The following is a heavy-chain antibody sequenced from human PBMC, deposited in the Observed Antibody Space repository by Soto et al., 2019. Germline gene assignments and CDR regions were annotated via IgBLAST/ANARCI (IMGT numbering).Heavy chain of an antibody. D-gene: IGHD3-10*01. CDR2: INPSGGST. CDR3: ARDLLPGGFYYYGMDV. Sequence: QVQLVQSGAEVKKPGASVKVSCKASGYTFTSYYMHWVRQAPGQGLEWMGIINPSGGSTSYAQKFQGRVTMTRDTSTSTVYMELSSLRSEDTAVHYCARDLLPGGFYYYGMDVWGQGTTVTVSS. V-gene: IGHV1-46*01. J-gene: IGHJ6*02. CDR1: GYTFTSYY.